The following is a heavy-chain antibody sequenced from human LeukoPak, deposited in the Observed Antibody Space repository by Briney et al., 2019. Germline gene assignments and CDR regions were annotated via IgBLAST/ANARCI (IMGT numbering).Heavy chain of an antibody. D-gene: IGHD2-15*01. CDR3: ARDQAGYCSAGSCYEGFDY. Sequence: PGGSLRLSCAASGFTLSSSAMHWVRQTPGKGLEWVAAISYDGRYTYYADSVKGRFTISRDNSKSILYVQMNSLRPEDTAVYYCARDQAGYCSAGSCYEGFDYWGQGTLVTVSS. V-gene: IGHV3-30*04. CDR1: GFTLSSSA. J-gene: IGHJ4*02. CDR2: ISYDGRYT.